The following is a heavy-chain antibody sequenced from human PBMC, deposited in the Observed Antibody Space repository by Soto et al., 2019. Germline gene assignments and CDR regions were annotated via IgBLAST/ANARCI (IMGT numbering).Heavy chain of an antibody. V-gene: IGHV4-30-4*01. D-gene: IGHD5-12*01. CDR1: GASISSGDYF. Sequence: SETLSLTCTVSGASISSGDYFWSWIRQSPGKGLEWIGYIYDSGSSYYNPSLKSRVSMSVDTSKNQFSLKLSSVTAADTAVYYCAREKGYISGPKNFDYWGQGTLVTVSS. CDR2: IYDSGSS. J-gene: IGHJ4*02. CDR3: AREKGYISGPKNFDY.